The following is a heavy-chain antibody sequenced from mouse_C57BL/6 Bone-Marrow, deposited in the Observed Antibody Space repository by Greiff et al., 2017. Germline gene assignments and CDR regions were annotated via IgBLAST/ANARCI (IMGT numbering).Heavy chain of an antibody. Sequence: VKLVESGPGLVQPSQSLSITCTVSGFSLTSYGVHWVRQSPGKGLEWLGVIWSGGSTDYNAAFISRLSISKDNSKSQVFFKMNSLQADDTVIYYCARVWWFAYWGQGTLVTVSA. CDR3: ARVWWFAY. J-gene: IGHJ3*01. CDR1: GFSLTSYG. CDR2: IWSGGST. V-gene: IGHV2-2*01.